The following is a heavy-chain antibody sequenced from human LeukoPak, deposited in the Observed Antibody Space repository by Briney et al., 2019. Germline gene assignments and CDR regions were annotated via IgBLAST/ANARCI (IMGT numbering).Heavy chain of an antibody. V-gene: IGHV3-15*01. CDR1: GFTFTNAW. D-gene: IGHD3-22*01. Sequence: KTGGSLRLSCAASGFTFTNAWMNWVRQAPGKGLEWLGRIKSKAEGGISDYAERVKGRFTLSRDDSKNTLYLLMNSLKTEDTAVYYCNTTYHYDSSPGSFDYWGQGTLVTVSS. CDR2: IKSKAEGGIS. CDR3: NTTYHYDSSPGSFDY. J-gene: IGHJ4*02.